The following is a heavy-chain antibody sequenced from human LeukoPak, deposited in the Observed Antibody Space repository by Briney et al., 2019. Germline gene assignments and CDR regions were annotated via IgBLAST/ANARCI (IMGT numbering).Heavy chain of an antibody. CDR2: IYTNGGA. CDR3: ARHSYLLNWSGYYADYYYYMDV. J-gene: IGHJ6*03. Sequence: SETLSLTCTVSGGSVTSGNYYWNWIRQPAGKGLEWIGRIYTNGGASYNPSLKSRVTISIDASKNQFSLKLSSVTAADTAVYYCARHSYLLNWSGYYADYYYYMDVWGKGTTVTVSS. CDR1: GGSVTSGNYY. D-gene: IGHD3-3*01. V-gene: IGHV4-61*02.